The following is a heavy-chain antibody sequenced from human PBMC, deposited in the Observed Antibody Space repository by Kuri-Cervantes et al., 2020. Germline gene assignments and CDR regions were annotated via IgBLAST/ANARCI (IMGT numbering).Heavy chain of an antibody. Sequence: GGSLRLSCAASGFTFSSYGMHWVRQAPGKGLEWVAVISYDGSNKYYADSVKGRFTISRDNSKNTLYLQMNSLRAEDTAVYYCARGPGYSYGWRDAFDIWGQGTMVTVSS. CDR2: ISYDGSNK. CDR3: ARGPGYSYGWRDAFDI. J-gene: IGHJ3*02. V-gene: IGHV3-30*06. CDR1: GFTFSSYG. D-gene: IGHD5-18*01.